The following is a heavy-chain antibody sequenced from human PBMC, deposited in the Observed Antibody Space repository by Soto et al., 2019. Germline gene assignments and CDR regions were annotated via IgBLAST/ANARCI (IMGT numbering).Heavy chain of an antibody. V-gene: IGHV3-15*07. CDR2: IRSETDGGTP. CDR3: TTEKGY. J-gene: IGHJ4*02. CDR1: GFTFTNAW. Sequence: EVQLVESGGGLVKPGESLRNTCAASGFTFTNAWMNWVRQAPGKGLEWVGRIRSETDGGTPDYAAPVKGRFTTSRDDSKNTLYVQMNSLKTEDTAIYYCTTEKGYWGQGTLVTVSS.